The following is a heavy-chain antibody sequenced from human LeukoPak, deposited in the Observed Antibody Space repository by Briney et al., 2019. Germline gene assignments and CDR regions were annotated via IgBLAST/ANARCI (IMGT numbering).Heavy chain of an antibody. J-gene: IGHJ6*03. CDR3: ARTDFWSGYPLYYYYYMDV. CDR2: IDPNSGGT. D-gene: IGHD3-3*01. CDR1: GYTFIGYY. V-gene: IGHV1-2*02. Sequence: ASVKVSCKNSGYTFIGYYIHWVRQAPGHGLEWMGWIDPNSGGTNYTQKFQGRVTMTRDTSISTAYMELSRLRSDDTAVYYCARTDFWSGYPLYYYYYMDVWGKGTTVTVSS.